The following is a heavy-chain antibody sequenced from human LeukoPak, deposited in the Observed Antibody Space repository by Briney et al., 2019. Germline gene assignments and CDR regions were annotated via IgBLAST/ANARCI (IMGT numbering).Heavy chain of an antibody. J-gene: IGHJ5*02. Sequence: ASVKISCKTSGYTFTKYLIHWVRQAPGQGLEWVGTINPNGDATNYAPRLQGRLTLTQDTSTSTVYMELRGLTPDDTAVYYCARPLFCAFDNCGYWLDPWGPGTLVTVSS. D-gene: IGHD1-20*01. V-gene: IGHV1-46*01. CDR2: INPNGDAT. CDR3: ARPLFCAFDNCGYWLDP. CDR1: GYTFTKYL.